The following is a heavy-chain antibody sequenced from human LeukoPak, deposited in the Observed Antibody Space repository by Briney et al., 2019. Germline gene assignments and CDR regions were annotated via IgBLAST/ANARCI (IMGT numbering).Heavy chain of an antibody. CDR1: GGSISGSY. CDR3: ARSEEMATTRGGFDY. J-gene: IGHJ4*02. CDR2: IYYSGSTT. D-gene: IGHD5-24*01. V-gene: IGHV4-4*08. Sequence: SETLSLTCTVSGGSISGSYWSWLRQPPGKGLEWIGYIYYSGSTTPSGTATYNPSLESRVTISVDTSKNQCSLKLRSVIAADAAVYYCARSEEMATTRGGFDYWGQGTLVTVSS.